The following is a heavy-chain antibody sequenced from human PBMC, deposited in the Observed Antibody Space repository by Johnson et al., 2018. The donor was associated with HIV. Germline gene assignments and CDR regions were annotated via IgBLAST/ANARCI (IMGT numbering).Heavy chain of an antibody. Sequence: QVQLVESGGGVVQPGGSLRLSCAASGFTFSSYGMHWVRQAPGKGLEWVAFIRYDGSNKYYGDSVKGRFTISRDNSKNTVYLQMNNLRAEDAAVYYCTTTPTMVRGVDVWGQGTMVTVSS. CDR1: GFTFSSYG. D-gene: IGHD3-10*01. J-gene: IGHJ3*01. V-gene: IGHV3-30*02. CDR2: IRYDGSNK. CDR3: TTTPTMVRGVDV.